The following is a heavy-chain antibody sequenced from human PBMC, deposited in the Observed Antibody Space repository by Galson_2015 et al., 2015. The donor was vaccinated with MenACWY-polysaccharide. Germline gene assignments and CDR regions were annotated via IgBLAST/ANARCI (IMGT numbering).Heavy chain of an antibody. D-gene: IGHD7-27*01. CDR1: GYTFTSYY. CDR3: ARGGGGNWGPLFDY. V-gene: IGHV1-46*01. CDR2: INSNAGTT. J-gene: IGHJ4*02. Sequence: SVKVSCKASGYTFTSYYIHWVRQAPGQGLEWMGIINSNAGTTMHAQKFQGRVTMTRDTSTSTVYMELSSLKSEDTAVYYCARGGGGNWGPLFDYWGQGTLVTVSS.